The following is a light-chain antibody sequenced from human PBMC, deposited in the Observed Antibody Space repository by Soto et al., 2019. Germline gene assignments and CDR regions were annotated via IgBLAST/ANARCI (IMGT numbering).Light chain of an antibody. J-gene: IGKJ1*01. V-gene: IGKV1-5*03. CDR3: QQFNSYPWT. Sequence: DIQMTQSPSTLSASVGDRVTITCRASQSIGSWLAWYQQKPGKAPNLLIYKASSLESGVQSRFSGSGSGTEFTVTISSLQPEDFATYYCQQFNSYPWTFGQGTKVEIK. CDR1: QSIGSW. CDR2: KAS.